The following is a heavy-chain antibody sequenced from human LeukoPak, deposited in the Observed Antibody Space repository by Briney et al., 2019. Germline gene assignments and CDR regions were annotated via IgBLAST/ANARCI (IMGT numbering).Heavy chain of an antibody. V-gene: IGHV4-39*01. CDR2: IYYSGRT. D-gene: IGHD3-22*01. J-gene: IGHJ1*01. CDR3: ARRRYYDGSGYLE. Sequence: SETLSLTCSVSGDSVSRSDSYWDWLRQPPGQGLEWIGTIYYSGRTYYSPSLTSRVTISVDPSNNQLSLNLRSVTAADTALYYCARRRYYDGSGYLEWGQGTLLSVSS. CDR1: GDSVSRSDSY.